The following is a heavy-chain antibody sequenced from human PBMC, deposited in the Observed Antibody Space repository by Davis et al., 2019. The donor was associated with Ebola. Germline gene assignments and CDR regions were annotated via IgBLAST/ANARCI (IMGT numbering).Heavy chain of an antibody. CDR1: GFTFNTYA. Sequence: GESLKISCAAAGFTFNTYAMSWVRQAPGKGLEWVSGISGAAISTFYADSVKGRFTISRDNSKNMLYLQMNSLRAEDTAVYYCAKNLWRRIGAAAGTSDYWGQGALATVSS. D-gene: IGHD6-13*01. V-gene: IGHV3-23*01. CDR3: AKNLWRRIGAAAGTSDY. CDR2: ISGAAIST. J-gene: IGHJ4*02.